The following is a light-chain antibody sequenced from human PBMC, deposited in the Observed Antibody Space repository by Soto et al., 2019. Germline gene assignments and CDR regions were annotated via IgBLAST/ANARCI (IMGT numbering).Light chain of an antibody. CDR2: GNN. CDR1: SSNIGAGYD. J-gene: IGLJ1*01. V-gene: IGLV1-40*01. Sequence: QSVLTQPPSVSGAPGQRVTISCTGSSSNIGAGYDVHWYQQLPRTAPKLLIYGNNNRPSGVPDRFSGSKSGNTASLTISGLQAEDEADYYCSSYTSSSTQVFGTGTKVTVL. CDR3: SSYTSSSTQV.